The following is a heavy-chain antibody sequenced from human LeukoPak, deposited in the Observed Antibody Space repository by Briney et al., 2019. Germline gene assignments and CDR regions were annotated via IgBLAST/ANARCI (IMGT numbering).Heavy chain of an antibody. J-gene: IGHJ6*02. Sequence: GGSQRLSCAASGFTFSSYSMNWVRQAPGKGLEWVSSISSSSSYIYYADSVKGRFTISRDNAKNSLYLQMNSLRAEDTAVYYCVRDREYDFWSGYYGDYGMDVWGQGTTVTVSS. CDR1: GFTFSSYS. CDR3: VRDREYDFWSGYYGDYGMDV. D-gene: IGHD3-3*01. V-gene: IGHV3-21*01. CDR2: ISSSSSYI.